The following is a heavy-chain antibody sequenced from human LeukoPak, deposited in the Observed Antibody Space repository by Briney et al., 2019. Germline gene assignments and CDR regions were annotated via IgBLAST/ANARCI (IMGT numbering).Heavy chain of an antibody. V-gene: IGHV1-3*01. D-gene: IGHD1-14*01. Sequence: ASVKVSCKASGYTFTNYAIQWVRQAPGQRLEWMGRINAGHGDTKYSQKFQGRVTITRDTSASTAYMELSSLRSEDTAVYYCARGAGFAEPLPEYWGQGTLLTVSS. CDR1: GYTFTNYA. J-gene: IGHJ4*02. CDR2: INAGHGDT. CDR3: ARGAGFAEPLPEY.